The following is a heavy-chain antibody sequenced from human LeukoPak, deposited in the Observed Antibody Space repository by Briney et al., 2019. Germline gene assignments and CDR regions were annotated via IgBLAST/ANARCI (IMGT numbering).Heavy chain of an antibody. Sequence: ASVKVSCKASGYTFTSYDINWVRQATGQGLEWMGWMNPNSGNTGYAQKFQGRVTMTRNTSISTVYMELSSLRSEDTAVYYCARARYGSGSYYLPGTPEFDYWGQGTLVTVSS. CDR1: GYTFTSYD. D-gene: IGHD3-10*01. J-gene: IGHJ4*02. V-gene: IGHV1-8*01. CDR3: ARARYGSGSYYLPGTPEFDY. CDR2: MNPNSGNT.